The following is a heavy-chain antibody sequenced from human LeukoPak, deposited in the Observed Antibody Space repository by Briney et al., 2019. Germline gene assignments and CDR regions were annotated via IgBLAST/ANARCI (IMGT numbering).Heavy chain of an antibody. V-gene: IGHV1-69*04. CDR2: IIPILGIA. J-gene: IGHJ5*02. Sequence: SVKVSCKASGGTFSSYAISWVRQAPGQGLEWMGRIIPILGIANYAQKFQGRVTITADKSTSTAYMELSSLRSEDTAVYYCARPARRYYDFWSGSPDWFDPWGQGTLVTVSS. CDR3: ARPARRYYDFWSGSPDWFDP. CDR1: GGTFSSYA. D-gene: IGHD3-3*01.